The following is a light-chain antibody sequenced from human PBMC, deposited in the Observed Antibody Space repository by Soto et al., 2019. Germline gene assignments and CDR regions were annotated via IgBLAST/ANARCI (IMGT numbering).Light chain of an antibody. J-gene: IGLJ1*01. CDR1: SSEVGSYNL. V-gene: IGLV2-23*02. Sequence: QSVLRHPSSVTGSPGQLITISFTGNSSEVGSYNLVSWYQQHPGKAPKLMIYEVSKRPSGVSNRFSGSKSGNTASLTISGLQAEDEADYYCCSYAGSSTFYVFGTGTKVTVL. CDR2: EVS. CDR3: CSYAGSSTFYV.